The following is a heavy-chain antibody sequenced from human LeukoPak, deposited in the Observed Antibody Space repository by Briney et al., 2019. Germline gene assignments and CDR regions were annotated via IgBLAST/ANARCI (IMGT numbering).Heavy chain of an antibody. D-gene: IGHD1-14*01. Sequence: GGSLRLSCAASGFTFDDYGMSWVRQAPGKGLEWVANIKQDGSEKYYVDSVKGRFTISRDNAKNSLYLQMNSLRAEDTAVYYCARDPDYFDYWGQGTLVTVSS. CDR1: GFTFDDYG. J-gene: IGHJ4*02. CDR3: ARDPDYFDY. V-gene: IGHV3-7*01. CDR2: IKQDGSEK.